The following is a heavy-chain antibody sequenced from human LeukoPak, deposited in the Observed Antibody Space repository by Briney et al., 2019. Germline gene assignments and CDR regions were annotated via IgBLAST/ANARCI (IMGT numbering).Heavy chain of an antibody. CDR2: LSPDGSSS. CDR3: ARGSNYGDYV. V-gene: IGHV3-74*01. CDR1: GFTFSTYW. D-gene: IGHD4-17*01. J-gene: IGHJ4*02. Sequence: GGSLRLSCAASGFTFSTYWMHWVRQAPGKGLVWVSRLSPDGSSSIYADSVKGRFTISRDNAKNSLYLQMNSLRDEDTAVYYCARGSNYGDYVWGQGTLVTVSS.